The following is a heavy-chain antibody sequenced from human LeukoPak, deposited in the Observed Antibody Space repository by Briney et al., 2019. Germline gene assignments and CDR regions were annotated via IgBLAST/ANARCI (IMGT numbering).Heavy chain of an antibody. Sequence: VGSLRLSSAASRFTFNSYSMNSVRQAPGKGLEWVSYISSSGFTIYYAESVKGRFTISRDKSKNSRYLQMNSPRAEDTAVFYCARDIAVATGYYYHYGMDVWGQGTTVTVSS. J-gene: IGHJ6*02. D-gene: IGHD6-19*01. CDR3: ARDIAVATGYYYHYGMDV. CDR2: ISSSGFTI. V-gene: IGHV3-48*01. CDR1: RFTFNSYS.